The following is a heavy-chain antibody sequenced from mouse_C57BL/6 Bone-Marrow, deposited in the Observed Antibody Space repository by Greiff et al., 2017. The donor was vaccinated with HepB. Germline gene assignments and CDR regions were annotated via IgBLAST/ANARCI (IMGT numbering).Heavy chain of an antibody. J-gene: IGHJ1*03. CDR2: ISYDGSN. V-gene: IGHV3-6*01. D-gene: IGHD1-1*01. CDR1: GYSITSGYY. CDR3: ARSTTVDLPYWYFDV. Sequence: VQLQQSGPGLVKPSQSLSLTCSVTGYSITSGYYWNWIRQFPGNKLEWMGYISYDGSNNYNPSLKNRISITRDPSKNQFFLKLNSVTTEDTATYYCARSTTVDLPYWYFDVWGTGTTVTVSS.